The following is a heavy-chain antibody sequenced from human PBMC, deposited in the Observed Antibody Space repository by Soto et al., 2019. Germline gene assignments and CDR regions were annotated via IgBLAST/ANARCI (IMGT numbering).Heavy chain of an antibody. Sequence: SQTLSLACTVSGGSISRSNYYWGWLRQHPGKGLEWIGSIFYSGTTYYNPSLKSRVTISVDTSKNQFSLKLSSVTAADTAVYYCACIFSGGYSYGFYYDGMDVLGPGTTVT. CDR2: IFYSGTT. CDR3: ACIFSGGYSYGFYYDGMDV. D-gene: IGHD5-18*01. CDR1: GGSISRSNYY. J-gene: IGHJ6*02. V-gene: IGHV4-39*01.